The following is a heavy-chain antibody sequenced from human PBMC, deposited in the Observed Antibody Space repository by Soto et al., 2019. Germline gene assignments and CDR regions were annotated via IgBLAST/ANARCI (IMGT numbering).Heavy chain of an antibody. D-gene: IGHD1-7*01. V-gene: IGHV5-10-1*01. Sequence: PGESLKISCKGRGYRFTTYWISWVRQMPGRGLEWMGRIDPSDSFTNYSPSFQGHVTISADKSISTAYLQWSSLKASDTAIYHCARSKTGTRSGMDVWGQGTSVTVSS. CDR3: ARSKTGTRSGMDV. J-gene: IGHJ6*02. CDR2: IDPSDSFT. CDR1: GYRFTTYW.